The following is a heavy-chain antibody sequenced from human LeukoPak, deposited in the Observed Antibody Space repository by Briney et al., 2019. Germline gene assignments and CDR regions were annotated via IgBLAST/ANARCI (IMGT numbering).Heavy chain of an antibody. D-gene: IGHD2-21*01. V-gene: IGHV3-72*01. J-gene: IGHJ4*02. CDR2: IKHKAHSYTT. Sequence: PGGSLRLSCAVSGFTFSVHYMDWVRQAPGKGLEWVGRIKHKAHSYTTEYAASVKGRFTISRDDSKSSLYLQMNRLKIEDTAVYYCAQFAKGGWGQGTLVTVSS. CDR1: GFTFSVHY. CDR3: AQFAKGG.